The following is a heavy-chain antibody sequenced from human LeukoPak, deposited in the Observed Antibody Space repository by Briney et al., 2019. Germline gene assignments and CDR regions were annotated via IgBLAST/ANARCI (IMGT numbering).Heavy chain of an antibody. Sequence: ASVKVSCKASEYTFTDYYMHWVRQAPGQGLEWMGWINPVSGGTNYVQKFQGRVTMTRDTSISTAYMELSRLRPDDTAVYYCARANFLSCSSTSCLFDYWGQGTLVTVSS. V-gene: IGHV1-2*02. CDR2: INPVSGGT. CDR3: ARANFLSCSSTSCLFDY. CDR1: EYTFTDYY. D-gene: IGHD2-2*01. J-gene: IGHJ4*02.